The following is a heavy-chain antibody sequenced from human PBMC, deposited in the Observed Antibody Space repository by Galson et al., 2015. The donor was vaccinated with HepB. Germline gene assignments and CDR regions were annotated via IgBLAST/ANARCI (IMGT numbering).Heavy chain of an antibody. CDR3: AREGVDSSGYHGSAFDI. J-gene: IGHJ3*02. D-gene: IGHD3-22*01. CDR1: GYTFISYN. CDR2: INAGDDST. Sequence: SVKVSCKASGYTFISYNIHWVRQAPGKRLEWMGWINAGDDSTSYLQSLQGRVTISRDTSASTAHMELSSLRSEDTAVYYCAREGVDSSGYHGSAFDIWGQGTMVTVSS. V-gene: IGHV1-3*01.